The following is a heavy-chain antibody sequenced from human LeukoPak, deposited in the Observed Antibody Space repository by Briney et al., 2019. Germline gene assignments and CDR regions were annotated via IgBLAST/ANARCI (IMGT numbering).Heavy chain of an antibody. J-gene: IGHJ5*02. Sequence: GGSLRLSCAASGFTFSDYYMSWIRQAPGKGLEWVSYISSSGSTIYYADSVKGRFTISRDNAKNSLYLQMNSLRAEDTAVYYCAREALPRDWNNWFDPWGQGTLVTVSS. V-gene: IGHV3-11*04. CDR2: ISSSGSTI. CDR3: AREALPRDWNNWFDP. D-gene: IGHD1-1*01. CDR1: GFTFSDYY.